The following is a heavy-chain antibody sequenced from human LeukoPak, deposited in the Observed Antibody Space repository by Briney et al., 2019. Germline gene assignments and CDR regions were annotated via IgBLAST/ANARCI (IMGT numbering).Heavy chain of an antibody. V-gene: IGHV4-59*01. CDR1: GGSISSYY. D-gene: IGHD6-6*01. J-gene: IGHJ3*02. CDR3: ARIEYSSSSGAFDI. Sequence: PSETLSLTCTVSGGSISSYYWSWIRQPPGKGLEWIGYIYYSGSTNYNPSLKSRVTMSVDTSKNQFSLKLSSVTAADTAVYYCARIEYSSSSGAFDIWGQGTMVTVSS. CDR2: IYYSGST.